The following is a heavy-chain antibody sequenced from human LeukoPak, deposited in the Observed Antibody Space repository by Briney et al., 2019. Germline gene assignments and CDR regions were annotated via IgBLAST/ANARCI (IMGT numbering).Heavy chain of an antibody. CDR3: ARDGEYNNGGFDH. Sequence: PSETLSLTCTVSGGSISSGDYYWSWIRQPPGKGLEWIGYIYYSGSTYYNTSLKSRVTISVDTSKNQFSLKLRSVTAADTAVYYCARDGEYNNGGFDHWGQGTLVTVSS. J-gene: IGHJ5*02. CDR2: IYYSGST. D-gene: IGHD5-18*01. V-gene: IGHV4-30-4*01. CDR1: GGSISSGDYY.